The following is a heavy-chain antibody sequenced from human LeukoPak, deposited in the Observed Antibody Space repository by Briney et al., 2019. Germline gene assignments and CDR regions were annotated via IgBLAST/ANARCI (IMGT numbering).Heavy chain of an antibody. J-gene: IGHJ5*02. V-gene: IGHV1-2*06. Sequence: ASVKVSCKASGYTFTGYYMHWVRQAPGQGLEWMGRINPNSGGTNYAQKFQGRVTMTRDTSISTAYMELSRLGSDDTAVYYCAREGGRYCSGGSCYGMYNWFDPWGQGTLVTVSS. CDR2: INPNSGGT. CDR1: GYTFTGYY. D-gene: IGHD2-15*01. CDR3: AREGGRYCSGGSCYGMYNWFDP.